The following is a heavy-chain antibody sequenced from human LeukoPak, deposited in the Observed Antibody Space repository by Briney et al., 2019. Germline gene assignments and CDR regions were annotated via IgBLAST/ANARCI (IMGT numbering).Heavy chain of an antibody. V-gene: IGHV3-11*04. D-gene: IGHD2-21*02. CDR1: GFTFSDYY. J-gene: IGHJ6*03. CDR3: AGGEVVTASLPDYFYYYMDV. Sequence: GGSLRLSCAASGFTFSDYYMSWIRQAPGKGLEWVSYISSSGSTIYYADSVKGRFTISRDNAKNSLYLQMNSLRAEDTAAYYCAGGEVVTASLPDYFYYYMDVWGKGTTVTISS. CDR2: ISSSGSTI.